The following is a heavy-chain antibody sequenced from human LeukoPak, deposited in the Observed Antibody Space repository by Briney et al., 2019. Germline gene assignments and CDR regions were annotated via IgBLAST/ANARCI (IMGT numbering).Heavy chain of an antibody. CDR3: ARRRMVGYFDWLLYFDY. V-gene: IGHV4-39*01. D-gene: IGHD3-9*01. CDR2: IYYSGGT. CDR1: GGSISSSSYY. J-gene: IGHJ4*02. Sequence: SETLSLTCTVSGGSISSSSYYWGWIRQPPGKGLEWIGSIYYSGGTYYNPSLKSRVTISVDTSKNQFSLKLSSVTAADTAVYYCARRRMVGYFDWLLYFDYWGQGTLVTVSS.